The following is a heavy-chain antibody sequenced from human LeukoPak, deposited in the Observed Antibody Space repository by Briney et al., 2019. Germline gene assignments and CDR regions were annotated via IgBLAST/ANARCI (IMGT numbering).Heavy chain of an antibody. J-gene: IGHJ4*02. D-gene: IGHD6-6*01. CDR3: ARARWQLVPYFDS. V-gene: IGHV1-2*02. CDR2: INPNSGGT. Sequence: ASMKVSCKASGYTFTDYYMHWVRQDPGQGLEWMGWINPNSGGTNFAQKFQGRVAMTRDTSISTAYMELGSLRSDDTAVYYCARARWQLVPYFDSWGQGTLVAVSS. CDR1: GYTFTDYY.